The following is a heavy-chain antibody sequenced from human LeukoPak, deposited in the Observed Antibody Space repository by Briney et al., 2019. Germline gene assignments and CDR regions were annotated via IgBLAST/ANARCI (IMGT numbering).Heavy chain of an antibody. CDR2: TYYRSKWYN. V-gene: IGHV6-1*01. CDR1: GDSVSSDSAA. CDR3: ARGGIVGAEYFDY. J-gene: IGHJ4*02. Sequence: SQTLSLTCAISGDSVSSDSAAWNWIRQSPSRGRKWLGKTYYRSKWYNDSSVSVKGRITINPDTSKNQFSLQLNSVTPEDTDIYYCARGGIVGAEYFDYWGQGTLVTVSS. D-gene: IGHD1-26*01.